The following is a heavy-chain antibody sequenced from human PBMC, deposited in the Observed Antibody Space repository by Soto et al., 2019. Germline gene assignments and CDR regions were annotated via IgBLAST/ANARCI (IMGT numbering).Heavy chain of an antibody. Sequence: PGGSLRLSCAASGFTFSSYGMHWVRQAPGKGLEWVAVIWYDGSNKYYADSVKGRFTISRDNSKNTLYLQMNSLRAEDTAVYYCARGGHGSSWTKEFDYWGQGTLVTVSS. D-gene: IGHD6-13*01. CDR3: ARGGHGSSWTKEFDY. CDR2: IWYDGSNK. J-gene: IGHJ4*02. V-gene: IGHV3-33*01. CDR1: GFTFSSYG.